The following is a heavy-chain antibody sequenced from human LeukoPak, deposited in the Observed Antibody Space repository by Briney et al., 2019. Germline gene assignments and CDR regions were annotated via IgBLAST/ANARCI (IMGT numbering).Heavy chain of an antibody. CDR3: ASLRYYYGSGSYFYSYYYGMDV. CDR2: INPDGSSA. J-gene: IGHJ6*02. D-gene: IGHD3-10*01. CDR1: GFTFSDYW. V-gene: IGHV3-74*01. Sequence: PGGSLRLSCAASGFTFSDYWMHWVRHAPGKGLVWVSRINPDGSSASYADSVKGRFTISRDNAKNTLYLQMNSLRAEDTAVYYCASLRYYYGSGSYFYSYYYGMDVWGQGTTVTVSS.